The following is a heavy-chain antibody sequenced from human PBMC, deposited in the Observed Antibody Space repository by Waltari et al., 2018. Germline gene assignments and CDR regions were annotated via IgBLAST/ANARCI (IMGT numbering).Heavy chain of an antibody. CDR3: ARGYCSGSICFGGTIDY. D-gene: IGHD2-15*01. Sequence: QVQLVESGGGVVQPGRSLRLSCAASGFTFSNHGMHWVRQAPGKGLEWVAVIWYDGSYKYYVDAVKGRFTISRDNSKNTLHLQMNSLRVEDTGVYYCARGYCSGSICFGGTIDYWGQGTLVTVSS. CDR1: GFTFSNHG. J-gene: IGHJ4*02. V-gene: IGHV3-33*01. CDR2: IWYDGSYK.